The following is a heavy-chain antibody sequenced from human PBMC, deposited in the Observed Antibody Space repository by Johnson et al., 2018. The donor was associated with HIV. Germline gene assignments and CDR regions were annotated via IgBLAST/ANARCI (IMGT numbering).Heavy chain of an antibody. Sequence: VESGGGLVQPGRSLRLSCAASGFTFDDYAMHWVRQAPGQGLEWVSGISWNIGRLGYADSVKGRFTISRDNAKNSLHLQMNSLRVEDTALYYCATDKGIAARHRSAHAFDIWGQGTMVTVSS. CDR3: ATDKGIAARHRSAHAFDI. D-gene: IGHD6-6*01. J-gene: IGHJ3*02. CDR2: ISWNIGRL. CDR1: GFTFDDYA. V-gene: IGHV3-9*01.